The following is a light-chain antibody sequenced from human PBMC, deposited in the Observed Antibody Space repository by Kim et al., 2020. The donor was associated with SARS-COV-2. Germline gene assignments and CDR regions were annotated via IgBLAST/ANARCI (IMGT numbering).Light chain of an antibody. CDR1: NIGSKS. V-gene: IGLV3-21*04. Sequence: SYELTQPPSVSVAPGKTARINCGGNNIGSKSVHWYQQKPGQAPVLVMYAVCDRPSGIPERFSGSNSGNTATLTISRVEAGDEADYYCQVWDSSSDHWVFGGGTQLTVL. CDR2: AVC. CDR3: QVWDSSSDHWV. J-gene: IGLJ3*02.